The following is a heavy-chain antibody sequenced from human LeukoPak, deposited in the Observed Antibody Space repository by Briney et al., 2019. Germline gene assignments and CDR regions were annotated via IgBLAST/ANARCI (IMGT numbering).Heavy chain of an antibody. V-gene: IGHV1-2*02. CDR2: INLNSGGT. CDR3: ARAARITIFGVVIITLDY. Sequence: ASVKASCKASGYTFTGYYMHWVRQAPGQGLEWMGWINLNSGGTNYAQKFQGRVTMTRDTSISTAYMELSWLRSDDTAVYYCARAARITIFGVVIITLDYWGQGTLVTVSS. CDR1: GYTFTGYY. J-gene: IGHJ4*02. D-gene: IGHD3-3*01.